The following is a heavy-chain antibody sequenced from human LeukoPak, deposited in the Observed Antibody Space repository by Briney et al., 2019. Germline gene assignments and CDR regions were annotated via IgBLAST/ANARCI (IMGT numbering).Heavy chain of an antibody. CDR1: GYTFTSYA. CDR3: ATSMVRGVIQFDP. CDR2: INTNTGNP. Sequence: ASVKVSCEASGYTFTSYAMNWVRQAPGQGLEWMGWINTNTGNPTYAQGFTGRFVFSLDTSVSTAYLQISSLKAEDTAVYYCATSMVRGVIQFDPWGQGTLVTVSS. J-gene: IGHJ5*02. V-gene: IGHV7-4-1*02. D-gene: IGHD3-10*01.